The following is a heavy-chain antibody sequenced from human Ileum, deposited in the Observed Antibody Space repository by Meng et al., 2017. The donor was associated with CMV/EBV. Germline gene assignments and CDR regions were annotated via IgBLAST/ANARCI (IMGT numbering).Heavy chain of an antibody. CDR2: ISGSGGDV. Sequence: LRLSCAASGFTFSDCYMNWVRQAPGKGLEYISYISGSGGDVSYTDSVRGRFTISRDNAKNTLYLQMNSLRAEDTAVYYCTRFARHSDYWGQGTLVTVSS. CDR1: GFTFSDCY. CDR3: TRFARHSDY. V-gene: IGHV3-11*01. J-gene: IGHJ4*02.